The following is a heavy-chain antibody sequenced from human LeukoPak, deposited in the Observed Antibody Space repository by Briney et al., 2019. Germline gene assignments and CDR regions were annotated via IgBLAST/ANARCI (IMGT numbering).Heavy chain of an antibody. V-gene: IGHV3-48*04. CDR1: GFIFSTAW. J-gene: IGHJ6*03. CDR3: AELGITMTGGV. CDR2: ISSSGSTI. D-gene: IGHD3-10*02. Sequence: GGSLRLSCVASGFIFSTAWMSWVRQVPGKGLEWVSYISSSGSTIYYADSVKGRFTISRDNAKNSLYLQMNSLRAEDTAVYYCAELGITMTGGVCGKGATVSISS.